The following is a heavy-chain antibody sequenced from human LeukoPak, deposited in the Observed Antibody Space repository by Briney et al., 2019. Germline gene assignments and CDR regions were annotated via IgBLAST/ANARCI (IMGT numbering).Heavy chain of an antibody. Sequence: GSLRLSCAASGFTFSSYAMSWVRQAPGKGLEWVSAISGSGGSTYYADSVKGRFTISRDNSKNTLYLQMNSLRAEDTAVYYCAKDDPYDFWSGYLLDYWGQGTLVTVSS. V-gene: IGHV3-23*01. J-gene: IGHJ4*02. CDR1: GFTFSSYA. D-gene: IGHD3-3*01. CDR3: AKDDPYDFWSGYLLDY. CDR2: ISGSGGST.